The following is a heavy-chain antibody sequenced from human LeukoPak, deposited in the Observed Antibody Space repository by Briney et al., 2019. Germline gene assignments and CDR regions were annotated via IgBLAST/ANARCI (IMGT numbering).Heavy chain of an antibody. CDR3: ARVRAVAGTFDY. CDR2: INPSGGST. J-gene: IGHJ4*02. D-gene: IGHD6-19*01. CDR1: GYTFTSYY. Sequence: ASVKVSCKASGYTFTSYYMHWVRQAPGQGLEWMGIINPSGGSTSYAQKFQGRVTMTRDTSTSTAYMELSSLRSEDTAVYYCARVRAVAGTFDYWGQGTLVTVSS. V-gene: IGHV1-46*01.